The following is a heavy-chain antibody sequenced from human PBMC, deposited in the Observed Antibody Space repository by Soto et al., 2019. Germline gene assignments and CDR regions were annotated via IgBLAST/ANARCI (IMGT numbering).Heavy chain of an antibody. V-gene: IGHV1-2*02. J-gene: IGHJ4*02. CDR2: INPNSGST. Sequence: XPVKVASDASGYPSTGYYVHWVRRAPGQGLEWMGWINPNSGSTNYAQKFQGRVTMTRDTSISTAYMELSRLRSDDTAVYYCARGGIGSGWYRGNYWGQGTLVTV. CDR3: ARGGIGSGWYRGNY. D-gene: IGHD6-19*01. CDR1: GYPSTGYY.